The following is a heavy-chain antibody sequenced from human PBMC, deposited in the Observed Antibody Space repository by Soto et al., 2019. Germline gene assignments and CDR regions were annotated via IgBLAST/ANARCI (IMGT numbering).Heavy chain of an antibody. Sequence: QVHLQEAGPGLVKPSETLSLTCAVSGDSITTKTWWSWLLRLPGTGLVWIGALKHTGDANATPALRSRVSMSVDRAKHLVFLDLRSVRAADTALYFCAREGRLHLFESWGQGTLVTFSS. CDR2: LKHTGDA. V-gene: IGHV4-4*02. J-gene: IGHJ5*01. CDR1: GDSITTKTW. D-gene: IGHD3-3*02. CDR3: AREGRLHLFES.